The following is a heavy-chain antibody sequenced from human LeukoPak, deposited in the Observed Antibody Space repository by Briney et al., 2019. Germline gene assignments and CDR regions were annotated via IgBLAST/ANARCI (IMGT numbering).Heavy chain of an antibody. CDR1: GGSFSGYY. CDR2: IYYSGST. Sequence: SETLSLTCAVYGGSFSGYYWSWIRQPPGKGLEWIGYIYYSGSTNYNPSLKSRVTISVDTSKNQFSLKLSSVTAADTAVYYCARGRGSGIHDYWGQGTLVTVSS. J-gene: IGHJ4*02. CDR3: ARGRGSGIHDY. V-gene: IGHV4-59*01. D-gene: IGHD3-10*01.